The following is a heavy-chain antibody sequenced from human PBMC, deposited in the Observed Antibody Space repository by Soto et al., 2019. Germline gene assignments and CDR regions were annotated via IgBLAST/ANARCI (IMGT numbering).Heavy chain of an antibody. Sequence: QVQLIQSGAEVKKPGASVRVSCKTSGYLFTTYDINWVRQAAGRGLEWMGRVNPNNGKTDYAQNFKGRLTMTRDTSISTVYMELSSLTSEDTAVYYCAKDFGGLYNWFDPWGQGTLVTVSS. CDR3: AKDFGGLYNWFDP. CDR2: VNPNNGKT. J-gene: IGHJ5*02. CDR1: GYLFTTYD. V-gene: IGHV1-8*01. D-gene: IGHD3-16*01.